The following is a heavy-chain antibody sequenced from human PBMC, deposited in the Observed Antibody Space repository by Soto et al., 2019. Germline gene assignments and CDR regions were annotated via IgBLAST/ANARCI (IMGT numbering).Heavy chain of an antibody. CDR1: GGSFSDYA. J-gene: IGHJ4*02. CDR3: ARDRAPRGWSYLDL. CDR2: IIPIFGTP. D-gene: IGHD2-15*01. Sequence: QVQLVQSGAEVKKPGSSVKISCKAFGGSFSDYAISWVRQAPGQGLEWMGGIIPIFGTPNYAHKFQDRVTFTAHESTNTAYMELSRLTSEDTAVYYCARDRAPRGWSYLDLWGQGTQVTVSS. V-gene: IGHV1-69*01.